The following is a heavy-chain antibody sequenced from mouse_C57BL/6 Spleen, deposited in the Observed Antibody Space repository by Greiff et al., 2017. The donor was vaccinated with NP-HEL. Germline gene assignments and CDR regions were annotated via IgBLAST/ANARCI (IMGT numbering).Heavy chain of an antibody. Sequence: EVQGVESGEGLVKPGGSLKLSCAASGFTFSSYAMSWVRQTPEKRLEWVAYISSGGDYIYYADTVKGRFTISRDNARNTLYLQMSSLKSEDTAMYYCTRRGFDYGSDWYFDVWGTGTTVTVSS. CDR2: ISSGGDYI. V-gene: IGHV5-9-1*02. CDR3: TRRGFDYGSDWYFDV. CDR1: GFTFSSYA. J-gene: IGHJ1*03. D-gene: IGHD1-1*01.